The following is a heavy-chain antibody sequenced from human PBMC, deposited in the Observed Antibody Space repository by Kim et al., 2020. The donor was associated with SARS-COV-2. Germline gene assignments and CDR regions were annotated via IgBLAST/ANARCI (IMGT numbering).Heavy chain of an antibody. D-gene: IGHD3-10*01. CDR1: GFTFSSYR. Sequence: GGSLRLSCAASGFTFSSYRMHWVRQAPGKGLVWVSRINSDGSSTSYADSVKGRFTISRDNAKNTLYLQMNSLRAEDTAVYYCARESGITVVRRFPVNYYSYGMDVWGQGTTVTVSS. CDR3: ARESGITVVRRFPVNYYSYGMDV. J-gene: IGHJ6*02. V-gene: IGHV3-74*01. CDR2: INSDGSST.